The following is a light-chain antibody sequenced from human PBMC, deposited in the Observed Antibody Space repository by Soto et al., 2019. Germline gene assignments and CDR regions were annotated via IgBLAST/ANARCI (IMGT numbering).Light chain of an antibody. CDR1: TGAVTSGHY. CDR2: NTS. J-gene: IGLJ3*02. Sequence: QAVVTQEPSLTVSPGGTVTLTCGSSTGAVTSGHYPYWFQQKPGQAPRTLVYNTSDKHSWAPARFSGSLLGGKAALTLSGAQPEDEAEYYCLLSYNGARVFGGGTKLTVL. V-gene: IGLV7-46*01. CDR3: LLSYNGARV.